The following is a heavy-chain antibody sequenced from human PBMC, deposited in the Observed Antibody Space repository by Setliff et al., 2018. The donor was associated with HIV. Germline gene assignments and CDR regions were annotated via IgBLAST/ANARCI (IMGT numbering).Heavy chain of an antibody. CDR2: IYHSGST. CDR1: GYSISSGYY. J-gene: IGHJ3*02. CDR3: AHVGWYDAFDI. V-gene: IGHV4-38-2*01. D-gene: IGHD6-19*01. Sequence: PSETLSLTCAVSGYSISSGYYWGWIRQPPGKGLEWIGSIYHSGSTYYNPSLKSRVTISVDTSKNQFSLKLSSVTAADTALYCCAHVGWYDAFDIWGQGTMVTVSS.